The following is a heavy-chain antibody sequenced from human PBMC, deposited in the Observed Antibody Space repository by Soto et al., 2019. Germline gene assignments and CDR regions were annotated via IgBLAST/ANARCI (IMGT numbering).Heavy chain of an antibody. CDR2: IWYDGSNK. CDR3: ARDGSGDRHAFDI. J-gene: IGHJ3*02. CDR1: GFSFSSYG. D-gene: IGHD3-10*01. V-gene: IGHV3-33*01. Sequence: QVQLVESGGGVVQSGRSLRLSCAASGFSFSSYGMHWVRQAPGKGLEWVAVIWYDGSNKYYEDSVKGRFTISRDNSRNTLYLLMNSLRAEDTAVYYCARDGSGDRHAFDIWGQGTMVTVSS.